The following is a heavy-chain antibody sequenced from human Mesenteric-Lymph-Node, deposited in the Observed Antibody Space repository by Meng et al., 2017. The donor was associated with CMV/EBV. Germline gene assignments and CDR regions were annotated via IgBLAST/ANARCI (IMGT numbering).Heavy chain of an antibody. CDR2: ISFDGSNE. D-gene: IGHD2-2*01. J-gene: IGHJ6*02. CDR3: ARDDCSSTSCSLPWYYYYGMDV. V-gene: IGHV3-30*12. CDR1: GFIFSSYG. Sequence: GGSLRLSCAASGFIFSSYGMHWVRQAPGKGLEWVAVISFDGSNEYYADSVKGRFSISRDNAKNSLYLQMNSLRAEDTAVYYCARDDCSSTSCSLPWYYYYGMDVWGQGTTVTVSS.